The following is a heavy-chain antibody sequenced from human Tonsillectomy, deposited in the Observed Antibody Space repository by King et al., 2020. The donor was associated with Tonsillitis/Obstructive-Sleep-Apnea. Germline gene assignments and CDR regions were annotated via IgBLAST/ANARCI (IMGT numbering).Heavy chain of an antibody. Sequence: EVQLVESGGGLVQPGGSLRLSCAASGFTFSNYAMNWVRQAPGKGLKWVSGISGSGGSTFYADSVQGRFTISRDNSKNTLYLQMSSLRAEDTAVYYCACAYYGSASGALDYWGQGTLVTVSS. CDR1: GFTFSNYA. CDR3: ACAYYGSASGALDY. D-gene: IGHD3-3*01. V-gene: IGHV3-23*04. J-gene: IGHJ4*02. CDR2: ISGSGGST.